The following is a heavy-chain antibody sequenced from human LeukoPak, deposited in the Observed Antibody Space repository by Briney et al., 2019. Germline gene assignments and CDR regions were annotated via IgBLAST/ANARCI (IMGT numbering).Heavy chain of an antibody. CDR3: ARTFLWGKYFDY. CDR2: ISSSGSTI. D-gene: IGHD3-16*01. CDR1: GFTFSSYE. V-gene: IGHV3-48*03. J-gene: IGHJ4*02. Sequence: QPGGSLRLSCAASGFTFSSYEMNWVRQAPGKGLEWVSYISSSGSTIYYADSVKGRFTISRDNAKNSLYLQMNSLRAEDTAVYYCARTFLWGKYFDYWGQGTLVTVSS.